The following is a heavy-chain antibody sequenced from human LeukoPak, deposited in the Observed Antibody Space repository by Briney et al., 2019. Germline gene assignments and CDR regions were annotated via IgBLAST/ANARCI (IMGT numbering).Heavy chain of an antibody. V-gene: IGHV3-7*04. CDR3: ARGDAFSGDH. J-gene: IGHJ4*02. CDR2: IHPEGDEK. Sequence: PGGSLRLSXVASGFTFGNFWMSWVRHSPGRGLEWVANIHPEGDEKYHVESVMGRFTISRDNAESSLFLQMNGLRAEDTAVYYCARGDAFSGDHWGQGTLVTVSS. CDR1: GFTFGNFW.